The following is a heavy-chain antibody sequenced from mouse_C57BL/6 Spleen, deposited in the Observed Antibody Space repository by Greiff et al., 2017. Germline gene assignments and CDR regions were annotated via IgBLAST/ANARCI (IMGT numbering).Heavy chain of an antibody. CDR1: GFTFSSYG. J-gene: IGHJ3*01. Sequence: EVKLVESGGDLVKPGGSLKLSCAASGFTFSSYGMSWVRQTPDKRLEWVATISSGGSYTYYPDSVKGRFTISRDNAKNTLYLQMSSLKSEDTAMYYCARHMDGSPFAYWGQGTLVTVSA. CDR2: ISSGGSYT. CDR3: ARHMDGSPFAY. D-gene: IGHD2-3*01. V-gene: IGHV5-6*01.